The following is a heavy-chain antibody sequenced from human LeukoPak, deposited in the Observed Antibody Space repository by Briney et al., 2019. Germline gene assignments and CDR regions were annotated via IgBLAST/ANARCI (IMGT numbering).Heavy chain of an antibody. Sequence: GGPWRLSCAASGFPFGTNTMNGAGQAPGKGLEWFSSISISSPYIYYAGSVKGRFTISRDNAKNSLFLQMNSLRAEDTAFYYWAREAYNSFDYWARGTLVTVSS. CDR2: ISISSPYI. CDR1: GFPFGTNT. D-gene: IGHD5-24*01. CDR3: AREAYNSFDY. V-gene: IGHV3-21*01. J-gene: IGHJ4*02.